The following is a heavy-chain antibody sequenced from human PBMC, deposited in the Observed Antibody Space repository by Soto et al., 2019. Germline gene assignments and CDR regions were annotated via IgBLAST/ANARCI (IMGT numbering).Heavy chain of an antibody. CDR3: ARDKGDGYNFAY. V-gene: IGHV1-69*06. CDR2: IIPIFGTA. J-gene: IGHJ4*02. D-gene: IGHD5-12*01. CDR1: GGTFSSYA. Sequence: SVKVSCKASGGTFSSYAISWVRQAPGQGLEWMGGIIPIFGTANYAQKFQGRVTITADKSTSTAYMELSSLRSEDTAVYYCARDKGDGYNFAYWGQGTLVTVSS.